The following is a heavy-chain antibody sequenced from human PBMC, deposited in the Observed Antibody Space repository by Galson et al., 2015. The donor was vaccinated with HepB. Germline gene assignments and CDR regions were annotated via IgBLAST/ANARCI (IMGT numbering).Heavy chain of an antibody. J-gene: IGHJ4*02. CDR1: GFTFSNAW. CDR3: ATEWVDY. V-gene: IGHV3-15*01. CDR2: IKRKSDGGTT. Sequence: SLRLSCAASGFTFSNAWMSWVRQAPGKGLEWVGRIKRKSDGGTTDYAAPVKGRFTISRDDSKTTVYLQMNSLKIEDTAVYYCATEWVDYWGQGILVTVAS.